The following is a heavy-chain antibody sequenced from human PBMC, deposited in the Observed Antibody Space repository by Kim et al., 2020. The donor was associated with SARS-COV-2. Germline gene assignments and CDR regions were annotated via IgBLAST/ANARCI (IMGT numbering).Heavy chain of an antibody. V-gene: IGHV1-46*01. CDR3: AKDTTKWSFDY. J-gene: IGHJ4*02. D-gene: IGHD1-26*01. CDR2: LTPIDGAT. CDR1: GYTFTNYK. Sequence: ASVKVSCKASGYTFTNYKMHWVRHAPGQGLEWMGILTPIDGATTFAQKFQCSVTLTRDTSTSTVYMELGSLGSGDKAVYYCAKDTTKWSFDYWGQGTLVTVSS.